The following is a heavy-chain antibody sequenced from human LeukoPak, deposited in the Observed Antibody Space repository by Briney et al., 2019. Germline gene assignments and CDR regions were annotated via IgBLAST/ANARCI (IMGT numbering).Heavy chain of an antibody. CDR2: INWDGGRI. V-gene: IGHV3-43*01. CDR1: GFTFDDYT. CDR3: AKGGYCSSTSCYLDY. D-gene: IGHD2-2*01. Sequence: TGGSLRLSCAVSGFTFDDYTMNWVRQAPGKGLEWVSLINWDGGRIYYADSVKGRFTISRDNSRNSLYLQMNSLRAEDMALYYCAKGGYCSSTSCYLDYWGQGTLVTVSS. J-gene: IGHJ4*02.